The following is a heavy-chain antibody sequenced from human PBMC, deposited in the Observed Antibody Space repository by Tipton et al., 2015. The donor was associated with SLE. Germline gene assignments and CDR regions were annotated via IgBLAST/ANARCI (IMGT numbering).Heavy chain of an antibody. CDR1: GGTFSSYA. J-gene: IGHJ6*02. V-gene: IGHV1-69*05. CDR2: IIPIFGTA. CDR3: ARALGYDSSGYLYYYYGMDV. D-gene: IGHD3-22*01. Sequence: QSGPEVKKPGSSVKVSCKASGGTFSSYAISWVRQAPGQGLEWMGGIIPIFGTANYAQKFQGRVTITTDESTSTAYMELSSLRSEDTAVYYCARALGYDSSGYLYYYYGMDVWGQGTTVTVSS.